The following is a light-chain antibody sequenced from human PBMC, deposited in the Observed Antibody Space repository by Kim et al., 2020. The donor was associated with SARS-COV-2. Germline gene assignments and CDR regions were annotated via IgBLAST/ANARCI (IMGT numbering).Light chain of an antibody. V-gene: IGKV4-1*01. J-gene: IGKJ2*01. Sequence: RATINCKSGQIVLCGSNNKNYLTWYQQKPGQPPMLLIYWASTRESGVPDRFSGSGSGTDFTLTISSLQAEDVAVYYCQQYYSTPYTFGQGTKLEI. CDR3: QQYYSTPYT. CDR1: QIVLCGSNNKNY. CDR2: WAS.